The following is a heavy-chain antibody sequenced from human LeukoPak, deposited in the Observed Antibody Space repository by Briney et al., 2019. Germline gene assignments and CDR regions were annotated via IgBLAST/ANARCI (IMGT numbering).Heavy chain of an antibody. D-gene: IGHD3-22*01. Sequence: GGSLRLSCAASGFTFSSYGMHWARQAPGKGLEWVAVIWYDGSNKYYADSVKGRFTISRDNSKNTLYLQMNSLRAEDTAVYYCAARHDSSGYWVDYWGQGTLVTVSS. J-gene: IGHJ4*02. CDR3: AARHDSSGYWVDY. CDR2: IWYDGSNK. CDR1: GFTFSSYG. V-gene: IGHV3-33*01.